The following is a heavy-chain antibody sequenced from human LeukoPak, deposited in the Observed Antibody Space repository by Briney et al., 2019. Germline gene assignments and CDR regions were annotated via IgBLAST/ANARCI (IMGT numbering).Heavy chain of an antibody. V-gene: IGHV4-34*01. CDR2: INHSGST. CDR1: GGSFSGHY. D-gene: IGHD3/OR15-3a*01. CDR3: ARDGH. Sequence: PSEILSLTCAVYGGSFSGHYWTWIRQPPGKGLEWIGEINHSGSTNYNPSLKSRVTISVDTSKNQFSLKLSSVTAADTAVYYCARDGHWGQGTLVTVSS. J-gene: IGHJ4*02.